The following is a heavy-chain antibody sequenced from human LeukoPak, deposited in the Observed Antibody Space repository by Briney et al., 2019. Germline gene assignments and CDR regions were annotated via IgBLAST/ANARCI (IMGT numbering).Heavy chain of an antibody. CDR2: IRYDGSNK. Sequence: PGGSLRLSCAASGFTFSSCGFHWVRQAPGKGLEWVAFIRYDGSNKYYADSVKGRFTISRDNSKNTLYLQMNSLRAEDTAVYYCAKAVSPRLGVISYYYYMDVWGKGTTVTISS. D-gene: IGHD3-22*01. V-gene: IGHV3-30*02. CDR3: AKAVSPRLGVISYYYYMDV. CDR1: GFTFSSCG. J-gene: IGHJ6*03.